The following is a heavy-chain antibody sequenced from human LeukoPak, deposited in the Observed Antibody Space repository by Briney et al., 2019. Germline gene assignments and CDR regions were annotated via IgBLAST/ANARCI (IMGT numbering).Heavy chain of an antibody. CDR1: GFTFHDYA. V-gene: IGHV3-9*03. Sequence: PGGSLRLSCAASGFTFHDYAMHWVRQAPGKGLEWVSGISWNSGDIDYADSVKGRFTISRDNAKNSLYLQMNSLRAEDMALYYCAKGNQQLVLSPFDYWGQGTLVTVSS. CDR2: ISWNSGDI. D-gene: IGHD6-13*01. J-gene: IGHJ4*02. CDR3: AKGNQQLVLSPFDY.